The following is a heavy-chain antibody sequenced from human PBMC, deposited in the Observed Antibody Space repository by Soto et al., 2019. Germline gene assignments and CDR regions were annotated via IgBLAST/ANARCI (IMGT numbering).Heavy chain of an antibody. V-gene: IGHV3-33*01. J-gene: IGHJ4*02. Sequence: ESGGGVVQPGRSLRLSCAASGFTFGSYGMHWVRQAPGKGLEWVAVIWYDGSNKYYADSVKGRFTISRDNSKNTLYLQMNSLRAEDTAVYYCARERGVVVAATRYFDYWGQGTLVTVSS. CDR1: GFTFGSYG. CDR2: IWYDGSNK. CDR3: ARERGVVVAATRYFDY. D-gene: IGHD2-15*01.